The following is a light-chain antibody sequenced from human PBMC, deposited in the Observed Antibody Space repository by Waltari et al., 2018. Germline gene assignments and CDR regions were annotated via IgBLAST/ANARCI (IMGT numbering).Light chain of an antibody. CDR1: SSDVGAYKY. Sequence: QSALTQPPSASGSPGQSVTISCTGTSSDVGAYKYVPWYQQPPGKAPNLLIYEVSKRASGFPDRFSGSKSGNTASLTVSGLQAEDEADYYCASRGASKVFGGGTKLTVL. CDR3: ASRGASKV. V-gene: IGLV2-8*01. CDR2: EVS. J-gene: IGLJ2*01.